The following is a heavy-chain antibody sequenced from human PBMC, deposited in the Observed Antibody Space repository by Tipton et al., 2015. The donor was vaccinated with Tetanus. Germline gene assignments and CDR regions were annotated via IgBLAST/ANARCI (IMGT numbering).Heavy chain of an antibody. D-gene: IGHD2-15*01. CDR3: ARGRVGAAY. CDR2: TNPLTGKT. Sequence: QVQLVQSGPEVKKPGASVTVSCKASGYNFSSYDVNWVRRASGQGLEWLGWTNPLTGKTGYAEKFQGRVTMTADASISTAYLELTSLTSDDTAVYYCARGRVGAAYWGQGSLATVSS. J-gene: IGHJ4*02. V-gene: IGHV1-8*01. CDR1: GYNFSSYD.